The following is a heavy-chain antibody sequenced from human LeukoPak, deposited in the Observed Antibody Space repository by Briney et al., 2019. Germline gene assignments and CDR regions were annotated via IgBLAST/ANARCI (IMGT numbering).Heavy chain of an antibody. J-gene: IGHJ4*02. CDR3: ARGLDRSKTGY. D-gene: IGHD3-22*01. CDR1: DGSFSGYY. V-gene: IGHV4-34*01. CDR2: ISDNEGI. Sequence: SSETLSLTCAVYDGSFSGYYWSWIRQPPGKGLDWIGEISDNEGIKYSPSLKSRVTISVDTSKNQFSLKLTSVTAADTAVYYCARGLDRSKTGYWGQGSLVTVSS.